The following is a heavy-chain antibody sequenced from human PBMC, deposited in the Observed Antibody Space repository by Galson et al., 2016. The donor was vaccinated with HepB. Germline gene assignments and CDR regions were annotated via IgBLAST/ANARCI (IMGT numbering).Heavy chain of an antibody. Sequence: SETLSLTCTVSGDSISRSSYSWGWIRQPPGKGLEWIGTISYSGNTYYNPPLMGRVSISMDTSKNQFSLRLSSVTAADTAVYYCAGGKYTYGSFHTLDIWGQGTVVTVSS. CDR2: ISYSGNT. J-gene: IGHJ3*02. CDR3: AGGKYTYGSFHTLDI. D-gene: IGHD5-18*01. V-gene: IGHV4-39*01. CDR1: GDSISRSSYS.